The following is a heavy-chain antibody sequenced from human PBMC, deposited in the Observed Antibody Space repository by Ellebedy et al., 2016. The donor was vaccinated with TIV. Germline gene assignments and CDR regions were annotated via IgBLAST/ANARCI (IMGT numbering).Heavy chain of an antibody. V-gene: IGHV4-31*03. Sequence: MPSETLSLTCTVSGGSISSGGYYWSWIRQHPGKGLEWIGYIYYSGSTYYNPSLKSRVTISVDTSKNQFSLKLSSVTAADTAVYYCARLIRGVTNYFDYWGQGTLVTVSS. CDR2: IYYSGST. CDR3: ARLIRGVTNYFDY. D-gene: IGHD3-10*01. J-gene: IGHJ4*02. CDR1: GGSISSGGYY.